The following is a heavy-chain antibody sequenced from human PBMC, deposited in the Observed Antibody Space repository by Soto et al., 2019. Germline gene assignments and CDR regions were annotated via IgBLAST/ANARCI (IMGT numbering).Heavy chain of an antibody. CDR1: GYTFPSYG. J-gene: IGHJ6*02. D-gene: IGHD2-2*01. V-gene: IGHV1-18*01. CDR3: ASSNVVPAADYYYGMDV. Sequence: QVQLVQSGAEVKKPGASVKVSCKASGYTFPSYGISWVRQAPGQGLEWMGWISAYNGNTNYAQKLQGRVTMTTDTSTSTAYMELRSLRSDDTAVYYCASSNVVPAADYYYGMDVWGQGTTVTVSS. CDR2: ISAYNGNT.